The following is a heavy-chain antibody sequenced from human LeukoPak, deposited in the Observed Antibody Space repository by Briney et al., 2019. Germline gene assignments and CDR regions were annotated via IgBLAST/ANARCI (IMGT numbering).Heavy chain of an antibody. CDR1: GFTVSSNY. Sequence: PGGSLRLSCAASGFTVSSNYMSWVRQAPGKGLEWVSVIYSGGSTYYADSVKGRFTISRDNAKNSLYLQMNSLRAEDTALYYCARDLGYYYGSGSHLDYWGQGTLVTVSS. V-gene: IGHV3-53*01. D-gene: IGHD3-10*01. CDR3: ARDLGYYYGSGSHLDY. CDR2: IYSGGST. J-gene: IGHJ4*02.